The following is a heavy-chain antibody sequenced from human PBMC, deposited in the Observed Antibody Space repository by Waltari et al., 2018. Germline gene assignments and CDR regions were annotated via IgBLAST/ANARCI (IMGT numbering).Heavy chain of an antibody. Sequence: QVQLQQWGAGLLKPSETLSLTCAVYGGSFRGYYLSWTRQPPGKGLEWIGEINHSGSTNYNPSLKSRVTISVDTSKNQFSLKLSSVTAADTAVYYCARAPGGGSSPRRFDPWGQGTLVTVSS. V-gene: IGHV4-34*01. J-gene: IGHJ5*02. CDR1: GGSFRGYY. D-gene: IGHD2-2*01. CDR3: ARAPGGGSSPRRFDP. CDR2: INHSGST.